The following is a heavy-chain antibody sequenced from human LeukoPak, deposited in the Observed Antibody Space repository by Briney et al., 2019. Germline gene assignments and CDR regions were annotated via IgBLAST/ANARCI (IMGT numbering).Heavy chain of an antibody. Sequence: ASVKICCKVSGYAFTDYYMHWVQQAPGKGLEWMGLVDPEDGETIYAEKFQGRVTITADTSTDTAYMELSSLRSEDTAVYYCATESGLPFDYWGQGTLVNVSS. J-gene: IGHJ4*02. CDR3: ATESGLPFDY. V-gene: IGHV1-69-2*01. CDR2: VDPEDGET. CDR1: GYAFTDYY. D-gene: IGHD5-12*01.